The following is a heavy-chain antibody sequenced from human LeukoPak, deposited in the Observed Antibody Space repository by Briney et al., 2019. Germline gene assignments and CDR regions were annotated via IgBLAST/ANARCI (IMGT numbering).Heavy chain of an antibody. Sequence: QPGGSLRLSCAASGFSFGFYGLHWVRQAPGKGLEWVAFIRTDGSIDYYADSVRGRFTISRDNAKNTLYLQMNSLRAEDTAVYYCAKGHGGNLPANLDYWGQGTLVTVSS. J-gene: IGHJ4*02. V-gene: IGHV3-30*02. CDR2: IRTDGSID. D-gene: IGHD4-23*01. CDR3: AKGHGGNLPANLDY. CDR1: GFSFGFYG.